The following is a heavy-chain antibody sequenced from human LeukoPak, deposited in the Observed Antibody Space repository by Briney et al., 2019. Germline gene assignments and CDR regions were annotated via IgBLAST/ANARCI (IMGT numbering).Heavy chain of an antibody. V-gene: IGHV4-31*03. CDR3: ARVDQATVDY. J-gene: IGHJ4*02. CDR1: GGSISRGGYY. CDR2: IYYSGST. D-gene: IGHD5-12*01. Sequence: SQTLSLTCTLSGGSISRGGYYWSWIRQHPGKGLEWIGYIYYSGSTYYNPSLKSRVTISVDTSKNQFSLKLISVTAADTAVYYCARVDQATVDYWGQGTLVTVSS.